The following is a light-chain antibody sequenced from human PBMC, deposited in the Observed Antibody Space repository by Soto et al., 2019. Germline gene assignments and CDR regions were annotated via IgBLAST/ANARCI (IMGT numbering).Light chain of an antibody. CDR2: DAS. J-gene: IGKJ2*01. CDR1: QSVSTY. CDR3: QQRTTWPPYT. Sequence: EIVLTQSPATLSLSPGERATLSCRASQSVSTYLAWYQQKSGQAPRLLIYDASNRATGIPTRFSGSVSGTAFTLTINSLEPEDFAVYYCQQRTTWPPYTFGQGTKLEI. V-gene: IGKV3-11*01.